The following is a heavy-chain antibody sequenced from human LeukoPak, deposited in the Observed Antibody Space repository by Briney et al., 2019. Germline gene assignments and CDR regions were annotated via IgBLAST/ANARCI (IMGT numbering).Heavy chain of an antibody. CDR3: AKYGSGWALYYYYYMDV. Sequence: PGGSLRLSCAASGFTFTNYATSWVRQAPGKGLEWVSGLSGSGSKTYYADSVKGRFTVSRDNYKNTLNLQMNSLRAEDTAVYYCAKYGSGWALYYYYYMDVWGKGTTVTVSS. V-gene: IGHV3-23*01. CDR1: GFTFTNYA. J-gene: IGHJ6*03. CDR2: LSGSGSKT. D-gene: IGHD6-19*01.